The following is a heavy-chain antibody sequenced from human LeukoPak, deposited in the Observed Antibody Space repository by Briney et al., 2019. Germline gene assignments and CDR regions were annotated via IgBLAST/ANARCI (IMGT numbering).Heavy chain of an antibody. V-gene: IGHV2-5*02. CDR3: AHHTETIVATIH. J-gene: IGHJ4*02. CDR1: GFSLSTSGVG. CDR2: IYWDDDK. Sequence: SGPTLVKPTQTLTLTCTFSGFSLSTSGVGVGWIRQPPGKALEWLALIYWDDDKRYSPSLKSRLTITKDTPKNQVVLTMTNMDPVDTATYYCAHHTETIVATIHWGQGTLVTVSS. D-gene: IGHD5-12*01.